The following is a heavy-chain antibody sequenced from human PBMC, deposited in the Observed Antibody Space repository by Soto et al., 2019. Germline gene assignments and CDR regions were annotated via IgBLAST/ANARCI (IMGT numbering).Heavy chain of an antibody. Sequence: XSVKGSYKAFGYSFTGYYMHWVRQAPGQGLEWMGWINPNSGGTNYAQKFQGRVTMTRDTSISTAYMELSRLRSDDTAVYYCARALWSSAFDIWGQGTMVTVSS. CDR1: GYSFTGYY. V-gene: IGHV1-2*02. CDR3: ARALWSSAFDI. CDR2: INPNSGGT. J-gene: IGHJ3*02. D-gene: IGHD3-10*01.